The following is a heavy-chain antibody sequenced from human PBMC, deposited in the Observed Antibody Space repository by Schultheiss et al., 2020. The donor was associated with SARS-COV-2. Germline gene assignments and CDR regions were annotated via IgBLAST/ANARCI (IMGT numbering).Heavy chain of an antibody. CDR1: GFKFSDYG. V-gene: IGHV3-30*02. J-gene: IGHJ3*02. CDR2: IRYDGSNK. D-gene: IGHD1-26*01. CDR3: VKEGSGSAALFDI. Sequence: GGSLRLSCAASGFKFSDYGTHWVRQAPGKGLEWVAFIRYDGSNKYYADSVKGRFTFSRDNSKNTLCLQMNSLRTEDTAIYYCVKEGSGSAALFDIWGQGTMVTVSS.